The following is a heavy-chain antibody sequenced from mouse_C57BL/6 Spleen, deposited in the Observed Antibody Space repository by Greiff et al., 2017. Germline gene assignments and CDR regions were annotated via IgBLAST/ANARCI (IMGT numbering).Heavy chain of an antibody. CDR1: GYSFTDYN. Sequence: VQLQQSGPELVKPGASVKISCKASGYSFTDYNMNWVKQSNGKSLEWIGVINPNYGTTSYNKKFKGKTTLTVDQSSSTTYMQLNSLTSEDSAVNYCAREGTTVVADYWGQGTTLTVSS. CDR2: INPNYGTT. J-gene: IGHJ2*01. V-gene: IGHV1-39*01. D-gene: IGHD1-1*01. CDR3: AREGTTVVADY.